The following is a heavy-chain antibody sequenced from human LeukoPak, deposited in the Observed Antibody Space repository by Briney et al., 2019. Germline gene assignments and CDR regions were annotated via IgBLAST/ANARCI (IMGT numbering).Heavy chain of an antibody. CDR3: ARESGDGSGSYDY. CDR1: GYTLTELS. D-gene: IGHD3-10*01. J-gene: IGHJ4*02. Sequence: ASVTVSCKVSGYTLTELSMHWVRQAPGQGLEWLGRINPNSGGTNSAQKFKGRVTMTRVTSINTAYMEVSSLRSDDTALYYCARESGDGSGSYDYWGQGTLVTVSS. V-gene: IGHV1-2*06. CDR2: INPNSGGT.